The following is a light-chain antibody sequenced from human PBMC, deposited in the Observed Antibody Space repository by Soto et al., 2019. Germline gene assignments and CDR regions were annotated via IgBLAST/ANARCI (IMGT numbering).Light chain of an antibody. CDR1: QGISSA. Sequence: AIQLTQSPSSLSASVGDRVTITCRASQGISSALAWYQQKPGKAPKLLIYDASSLESGVPSRFSGSGSGTDFTLTISSLQPEDFATYYCQQFNSTFAQGTKLEIK. CDR2: DAS. CDR3: QQFNST. V-gene: IGKV1-13*02. J-gene: IGKJ2*01.